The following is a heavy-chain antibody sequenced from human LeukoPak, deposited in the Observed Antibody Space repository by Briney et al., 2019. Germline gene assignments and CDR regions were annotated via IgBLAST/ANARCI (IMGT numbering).Heavy chain of an antibody. D-gene: IGHD3-10*01. J-gene: IGHJ3*02. V-gene: IGHV3-21*01. CDR1: GFTFSNYN. Sequence: PGGSLRLSCAASGFTFSNYNMNWVRQAPGKGLEWVSSISSSSIFIYYADSVKGRFTISRDNAKNSLYLQMNSLRAEDTAVYYCATGNDAFDIWGQGTMVTVSS. CDR3: ATGNDAFDI. CDR2: ISSSSIFI.